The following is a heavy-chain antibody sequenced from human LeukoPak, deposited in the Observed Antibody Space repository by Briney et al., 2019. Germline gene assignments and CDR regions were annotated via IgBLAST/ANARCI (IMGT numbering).Heavy chain of an antibody. CDR2: ISGSTSRT. CDR1: GFTFSGYY. Sequence: GGSLRLSCAASGFTFSGYYMSWIRQAPGKGLEWVAYISGSTSRTNYAESVKGRCTISRDTAKSTLYLQLHSLRAEDTSVYYCAIAKGYKTAYWGQGTPVTVSS. V-gene: IGHV3-11*05. J-gene: IGHJ4*02. D-gene: IGHD5-18*01. CDR3: AIAKGYKTAY.